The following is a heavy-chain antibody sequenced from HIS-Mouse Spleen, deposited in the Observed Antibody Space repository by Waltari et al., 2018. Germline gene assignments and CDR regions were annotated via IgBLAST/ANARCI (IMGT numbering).Heavy chain of an antibody. CDR1: GGPISSSSQY. D-gene: IGHD6-13*01. V-gene: IGHV4-39*07. J-gene: IGHJ2*01. CDR2: IYYSGST. Sequence: QLQPQVSGPGLVTPSETPPLTCTVSGGPISSSSQYRGWIRQPPGKGLEWIGSIYYSGSTYYNPSLKSRVTISVDTSKNQFSLKLSSVTAADTAVYYCAREIPYSSSWYDWYFDLWGRGTLVTVSS. CDR3: AREIPYSSSWYDWYFDL.